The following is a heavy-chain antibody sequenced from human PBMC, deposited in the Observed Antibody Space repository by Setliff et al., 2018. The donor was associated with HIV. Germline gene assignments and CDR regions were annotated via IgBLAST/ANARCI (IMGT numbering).Heavy chain of an antibody. Sequence: SSETLSLTCTVSGASINSGYDYWVWIRQPPGKGLQWIGSIYYSGSTYYNPSLKSRVTISVDTSKNQFSLKLSSVTAADTAVYYCARYSGIAVNDWGQGTLVTVSS. J-gene: IGHJ4*02. CDR3: ARYSGIAVND. V-gene: IGHV4-39*01. D-gene: IGHD6-19*01. CDR1: GASINSGYDY. CDR2: IYYSGST.